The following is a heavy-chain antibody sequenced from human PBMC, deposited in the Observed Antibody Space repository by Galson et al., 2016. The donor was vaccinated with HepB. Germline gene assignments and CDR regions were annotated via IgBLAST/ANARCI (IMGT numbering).Heavy chain of an antibody. CDR2: IYHSGSN. CDR1: GGSISRGGYY. D-gene: IGHD3-10*01. CDR3: ARDRSSGSGSFGY. Sequence: TLSLTCTVSGGSISRGGYYWSWIRQHPGKGLEWIGYIYHSGSNYYNPSLKSRVTIAVDTSKNQFSLKLSPVTAADTAVYFCARDRSSGSGSFGYWGQGTLVTVSA. V-gene: IGHV4-31*03. J-gene: IGHJ4*02.